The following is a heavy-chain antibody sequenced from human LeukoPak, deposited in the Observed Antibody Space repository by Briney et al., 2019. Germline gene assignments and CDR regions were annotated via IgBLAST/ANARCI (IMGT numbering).Heavy chain of an antibody. Sequence: ASVKVSCKASGYTFTSYGISWVRQAPGQGLEWMGWISAYNGNTNYAQKLQGRVTMTTDTSTSTAYMELRSLRSDDTAVYYCARDYPGGVGATFLFDYWGQGTLVTVSS. CDR2: ISAYNGNT. CDR3: ARDYPGGVGATFLFDY. D-gene: IGHD1-26*01. CDR1: GYTFTSYG. V-gene: IGHV1-18*01. J-gene: IGHJ4*02.